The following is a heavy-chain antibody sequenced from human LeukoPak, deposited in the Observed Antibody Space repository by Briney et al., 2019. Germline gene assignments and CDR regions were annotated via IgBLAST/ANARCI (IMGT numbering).Heavy chain of an antibody. J-gene: IGHJ4*02. D-gene: IGHD3-22*01. V-gene: IGHV3-23*01. CDR2: ISGSGGST. Sequence: GGSLRLSCAASGFTFSSYGIHWVRQAPGKGLEWVSAISGSGGSTYYADSVKGRFTISRDNSKNTLYLQMNSLRAEDTAVYYCAKDHPLTMIVVVALYFDYWGQGTLVTVSS. CDR1: GFTFSSYG. CDR3: AKDHPLTMIVVVALYFDY.